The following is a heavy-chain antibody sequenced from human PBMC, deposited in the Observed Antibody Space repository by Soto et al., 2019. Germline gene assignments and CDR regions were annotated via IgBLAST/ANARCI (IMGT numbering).Heavy chain of an antibody. Sequence: QVQLQESGPGLVKPSQTLSLTCTVSGGSISSGGYYWSWIRQHPGKGLEWIGYIYYSGSTYYNPSLKSRVTISVDSSKHQFSLKLSSVTAADTAVYYCARVSAAAAGPPWFDYWGQGTLVTVSS. J-gene: IGHJ4*02. V-gene: IGHV4-31*03. D-gene: IGHD6-13*01. CDR1: GGSISSGGYY. CDR2: IYYSGST. CDR3: ARVSAAAAGPPWFDY.